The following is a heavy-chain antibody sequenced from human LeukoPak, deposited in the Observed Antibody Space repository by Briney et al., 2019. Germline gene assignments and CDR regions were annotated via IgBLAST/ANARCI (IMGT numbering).Heavy chain of an antibody. CDR2: IYHTGST. V-gene: IGHV4-38-2*02. J-gene: IGHJ6*03. Sequence: SETLSLTCSVSGFSVTSGHYWGWIRQPPGKGLEWIGTIYHTGSTNYNPSLQSRVTMSVDTSKNQFSLRLRSVIAADTAMYFCAREVPYYYFMDVWGKRTTVTVSS. CDR3: AREVPYYYFMDV. CDR1: GFSVTSGHY.